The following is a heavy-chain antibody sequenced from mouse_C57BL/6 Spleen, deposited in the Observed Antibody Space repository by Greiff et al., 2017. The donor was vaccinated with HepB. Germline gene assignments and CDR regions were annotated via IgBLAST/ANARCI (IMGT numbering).Heavy chain of an antibody. CDR3: ASWVLYAMDY. V-gene: IGHV5-17*01. CDR1: GFTFSDYG. Sequence: EVQVVESGGGLVKPGGSLKLSCAASGFTFSDYGMHWVRQAPEKGLEWVAYISSGSSTIYYADTVKGRFTISRDNAKNTLFLQMTSLRSEDTAMYYCASWVLYAMDYWGQGTSVTVSS. CDR2: ISSGSSTI. D-gene: IGHD4-1*01. J-gene: IGHJ4*01.